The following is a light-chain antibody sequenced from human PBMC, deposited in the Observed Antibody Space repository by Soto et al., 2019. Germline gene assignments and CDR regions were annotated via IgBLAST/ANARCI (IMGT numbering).Light chain of an antibody. J-gene: IGKJ1*01. CDR3: QLYVGSPWT. Sequence: EVVLTQSPDTLSLSPGEGVTVSCRASQSVNSSHLAWFQQKLGQSPRLLIYGPSRRATGIPDTFSGSGSGTEFSLTISRLDPEDFAVYYCQLYVGSPWTFGPGTKVEVK. V-gene: IGKV3-20*01. CDR1: QSVNSSH. CDR2: GPS.